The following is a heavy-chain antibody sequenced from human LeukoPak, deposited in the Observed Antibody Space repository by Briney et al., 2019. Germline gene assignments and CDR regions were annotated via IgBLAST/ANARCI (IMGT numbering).Heavy chain of an antibody. D-gene: IGHD2-2*01. CDR2: INPNSGGT. J-gene: IGHJ5*02. CDR3: ARGLRAIYVVPAAYNWFDP. CDR1: GYTFTGYY. Sequence: ASVKLSCKASGYTFTGYYMHWVRQAPGQGLEWMGWINPNSGGTNYAQKFQGRVTMTRDTSISTAYMELSRLRSDDTAVYYCARGLRAIYVVPAAYNWFDPWGQGTLVTVSS. V-gene: IGHV1-2*02.